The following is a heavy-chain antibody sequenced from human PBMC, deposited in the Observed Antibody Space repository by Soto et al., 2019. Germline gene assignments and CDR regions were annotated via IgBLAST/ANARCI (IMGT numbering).Heavy chain of an antibody. CDR2: ISYDGSNK. D-gene: IGHD5-18*01. Sequence: VQLVESGGGVVQPGRSLRLSCAASGFTFSSYAMHWVRQAPGKGLEWVAVISYDGSNKYYADSVKGRFTISRDNSKNTLYLQMNSLRAEDTAVYYCAREWTQLWDRGQYYYYGMDVWGQGTTVTVSS. V-gene: IGHV3-30-3*01. CDR1: GFTFSSYA. J-gene: IGHJ6*02. CDR3: AREWTQLWDRGQYYYYGMDV.